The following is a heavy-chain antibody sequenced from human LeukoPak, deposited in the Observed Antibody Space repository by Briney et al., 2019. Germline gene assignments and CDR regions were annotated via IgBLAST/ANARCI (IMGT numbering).Heavy chain of an antibody. V-gene: IGHV4-34*01. Sequence: KTSETLSLTCAVYGGSFSGYYWSWIRQPPGKGLEWIGEINHSGSTNYNPSLKSRVTISVDTSKYQFSLKLSSVTAADTAVYYCARVDYSNYGGSDYWGQGTLVTVSS. J-gene: IGHJ4*02. CDR1: GGSFSGYY. D-gene: IGHD4-11*01. CDR3: ARVDYSNYGGSDY. CDR2: INHSGST.